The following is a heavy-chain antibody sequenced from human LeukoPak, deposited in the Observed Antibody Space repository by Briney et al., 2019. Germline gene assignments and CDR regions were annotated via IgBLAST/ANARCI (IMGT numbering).Heavy chain of an antibody. V-gene: IGHV4-38-2*01. CDR2: IYHSGST. Sequence: KTSETLSLTCAVSGYSISSGYYWGWIRQPPGEGLEWIGSIYHSGSTYYNPSLKSRVTISVDTSKNQFSLKLSSVTAADTAVYYCARHTGYGGYSYGNGYYFDYWGQGTLVTVFS. D-gene: IGHD5-18*01. J-gene: IGHJ4*02. CDR1: GYSISSGYY. CDR3: ARHTGYGGYSYGNGYYFDY.